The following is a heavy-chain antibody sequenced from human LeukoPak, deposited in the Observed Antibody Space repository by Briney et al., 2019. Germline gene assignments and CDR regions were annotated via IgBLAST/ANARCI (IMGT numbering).Heavy chain of an antibody. J-gene: IGHJ5*02. V-gene: IGHV4-4*07. D-gene: IGHD3-10*01. Sequence: SETLSLTCTVSGASVSSYYWSWIRQPAGKGLEWIGRIYIGGSTNYNPSLKSRVTMSVDTSKNQLSLKLNSVTAADTAVYYCARGYGSGSNWFDPWGQGTLVIVSS. CDR1: GASVSSYY. CDR2: IYIGGST. CDR3: ARGYGSGSNWFDP.